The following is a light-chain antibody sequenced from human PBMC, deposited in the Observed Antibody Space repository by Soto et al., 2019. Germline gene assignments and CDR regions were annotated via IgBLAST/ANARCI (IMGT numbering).Light chain of an antibody. V-gene: IGKV1-39*01. Sequence: DIQMTQSPSTLSASAGDTVTITCRASESIDNWLAWYQQKPGKAPKLLLFAASTLVGGVPSRFSGSGSGTDFTLTISSLQPEDFATYYCQQSYSTPPTFGGGTKWIS. CDR1: ESIDNW. J-gene: IGKJ4*01. CDR3: QQSYSTPPT. CDR2: AAS.